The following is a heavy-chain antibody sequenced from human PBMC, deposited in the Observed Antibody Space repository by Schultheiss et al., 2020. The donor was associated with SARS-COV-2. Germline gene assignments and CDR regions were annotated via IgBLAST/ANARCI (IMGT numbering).Heavy chain of an antibody. J-gene: IGHJ6*02. CDR1: GYSFTSYW. CDR2: IYPGDSDT. Sequence: GGSLRLSCKGSGYSFTSYWIGWVRQMPGKGLEWMGIIYPGDSDTRYSPSFQGQVTISADTSINTAYLQWSTLKASDTAMYYCARHVLWVARRLDEGMDVWGQGTTVTVSS. D-gene: IGHD3-16*01. V-gene: IGHV5-51*01. CDR3: ARHVLWVARRLDEGMDV.